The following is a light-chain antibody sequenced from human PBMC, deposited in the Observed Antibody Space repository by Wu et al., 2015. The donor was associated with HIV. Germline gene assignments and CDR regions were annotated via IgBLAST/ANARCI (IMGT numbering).Light chain of an antibody. CDR2: DAS. J-gene: IGKJ4*01. CDR3: QQYGSSPPVT. CDR1: QSVGSNY. V-gene: IGKV3-20*01. Sequence: EIVLTQSPGTLSLSPGERATLFCRASQSVGSNYLGWFQQKPGLAPRLLIYDASSRATGIPDRVSGSGSGTDFTLTISRLEPEDFAVYYCQQYGSSPPVTFGGGTKVEIK.